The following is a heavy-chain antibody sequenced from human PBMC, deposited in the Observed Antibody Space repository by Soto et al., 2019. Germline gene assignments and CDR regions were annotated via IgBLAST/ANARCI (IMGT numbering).Heavy chain of an antibody. J-gene: IGHJ3*02. Sequence: QVQLVQSGAEVKKPGASVKVSCKASVYPFTSYAMHWVRQAPGQRLEWMGLINAGTGHTKYSQKFQGNVPIHRDTSESTTSMELRSLRAEATAVYSCEPAIAYDSFDIWGRGTMVTVS. CDR1: VYPFTSYA. CDR2: INAGTGHT. CDR3: EPAIAYDSFDI. D-gene: IGHD2-2*01. V-gene: IGHV1-3*01.